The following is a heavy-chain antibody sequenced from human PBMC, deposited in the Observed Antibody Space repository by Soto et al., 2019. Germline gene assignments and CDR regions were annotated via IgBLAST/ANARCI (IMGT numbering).Heavy chain of an antibody. CDR1: GFTFSSYA. V-gene: IGHV3-23*01. Sequence: PGGSLRLSCAASGFTFSSYAISWVRQAPGKGLEWVSAVSANGQGIYYADSVRGRFTISRDNSKNTVFLHMDSLSAEDTAVYYCAKDRHYPRDYFHYWGQGTLVTASS. CDR2: VSANGQGI. CDR3: AKDRHYPRDYFHY. D-gene: IGHD3-10*01. J-gene: IGHJ4*02.